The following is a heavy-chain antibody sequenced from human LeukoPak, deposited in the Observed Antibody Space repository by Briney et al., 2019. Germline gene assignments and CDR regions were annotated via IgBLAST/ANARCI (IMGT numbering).Heavy chain of an antibody. Sequence: KPSETLSLTCAVYGGSFSGYYWSWIRQPPGKGLEWIGEINHSGSTNYNPSLKSRVTISVDTSKNQFSLKLSSVTAADTAVYYCARGNYYGMDVWGQGTTVTVSS. CDR3: ARGNYYGMDV. CDR2: INHSGST. CDR1: GGSFSGYY. V-gene: IGHV4-34*01. J-gene: IGHJ6*02.